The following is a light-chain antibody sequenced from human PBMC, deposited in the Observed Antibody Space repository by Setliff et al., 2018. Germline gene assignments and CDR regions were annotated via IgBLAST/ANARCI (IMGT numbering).Light chain of an antibody. CDR2: DVT. Sequence: QSALAQPASVSGSPGQSITFSCTGSSSDVGGYDYVSWYQQHPGKAPKLLIYDVTNRPSGVSNRFSGSKSGNMASLTISGLQAEDEAEYFCSSYTVGSTLSVFGTGTKVTVL. CDR3: SSYTVGSTLSV. V-gene: IGLV2-14*03. CDR1: SSDVGGYDY. J-gene: IGLJ1*01.